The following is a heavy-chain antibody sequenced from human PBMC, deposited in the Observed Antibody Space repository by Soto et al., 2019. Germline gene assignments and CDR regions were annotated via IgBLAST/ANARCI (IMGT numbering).Heavy chain of an antibody. Sequence: QVQLQQWGAGLLKPSETLSLTCAVYGGSFSGYYWSWIRQPPGKGLEWIGEINHSGSTNYNPSLKSRVTISVDTSKNQFSLKLSSVTAADTAVYYCARGNFDKDDYWGQGTLVTVSS. D-gene: IGHD3-22*01. J-gene: IGHJ4*02. CDR1: GGSFSGYY. CDR2: INHSGST. V-gene: IGHV4-34*01. CDR3: ARGNFDKDDY.